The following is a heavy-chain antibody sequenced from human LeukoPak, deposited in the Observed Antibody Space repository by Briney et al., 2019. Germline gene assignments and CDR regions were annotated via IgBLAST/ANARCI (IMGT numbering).Heavy chain of an antibody. CDR3: ARASTVKLRLEAFDI. V-gene: IGHV4-30-4*08. CDR1: GGSISSGDYY. J-gene: IGHJ3*02. Sequence: PSETLSLTCTVSGGSISSGDYYWSWIRQPPGKGLEWIGYIYYSGSTYYNPSLKSRVTISVDTSKNQFSLKLSSVTAADTAVYYCARASTVKLRLEAFDIWGQGTMVTVSS. D-gene: IGHD4-11*01. CDR2: IYYSGST.